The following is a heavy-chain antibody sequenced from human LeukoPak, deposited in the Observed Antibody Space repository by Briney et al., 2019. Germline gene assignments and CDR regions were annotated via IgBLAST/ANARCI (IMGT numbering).Heavy chain of an antibody. CDR2: IYTSGST. CDR3: ARDLAVAGIYNWSDP. V-gene: IGHV4-4*07. J-gene: IGHJ5*02. D-gene: IGHD6-19*01. CDR1: GGSISSYY. Sequence: SETLSLTCTVSGGSISSYYWSWIRQPAGKGLEWIGRIYTSGSTNYNPSLKSRVTMSVDTSKNQFSLKLSSVTAADTAVYYCARDLAVAGIYNWSDPWGQGTLVTVSS.